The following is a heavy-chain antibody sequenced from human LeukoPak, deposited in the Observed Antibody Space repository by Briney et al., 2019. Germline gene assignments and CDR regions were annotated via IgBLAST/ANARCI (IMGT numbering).Heavy chain of an antibody. J-gene: IGHJ4*01. CDR1: GFTFSNSA. CDR3: AKGIYSSGWSYFDY. Sequence: GGSLRLSCAASGFTFSNSAMSCVPQAPGKGLECVLTLSGSGITTYYADSVKGRFTSSRDNSKNTLYLQMNSLRAEDTAVYYCAKGIYSSGWSYFDYWGHGTLVTVSS. D-gene: IGHD6-19*01. CDR2: LSGSGITT. V-gene: IGHV3-23*01.